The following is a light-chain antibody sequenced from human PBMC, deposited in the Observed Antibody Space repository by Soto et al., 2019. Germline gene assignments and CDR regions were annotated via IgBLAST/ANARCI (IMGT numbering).Light chain of an antibody. CDR2: WAS. V-gene: IGKV4-1*01. J-gene: IGKJ4*01. Sequence: DIVMTQSPDSLAVSLGERATINCKSSQSVLYSSDNKNYLAWYQQKPGQPPKLLIYWASTRDSGVPDRFSGSGSGADFTFTISSLQAEDVAVYYCQQYYTTLTFGGGTRVEIK. CDR1: QSVLYSSDNKNY. CDR3: QQYYTTLT.